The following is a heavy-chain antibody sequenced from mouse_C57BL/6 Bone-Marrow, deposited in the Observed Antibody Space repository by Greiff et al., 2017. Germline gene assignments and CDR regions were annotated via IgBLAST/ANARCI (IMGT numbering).Heavy chain of an antibody. J-gene: IGHJ4*01. D-gene: IGHD2-5*01. CDR1: GYTFTSYW. Sequence: QVQLQQPGAELVKPGASVKLSCKASGYTFTSYWMQWVKQRPGQGLEWIGEIDPSDSYTNYNQKFKGKATLTVDTSSSTAYMQLSSLTSEDSAVYYCARDYSNYYAMDYCGQGTSVTVSS. CDR3: ARDYSNYYAMDY. V-gene: IGHV1-50*01. CDR2: IDPSDSYT.